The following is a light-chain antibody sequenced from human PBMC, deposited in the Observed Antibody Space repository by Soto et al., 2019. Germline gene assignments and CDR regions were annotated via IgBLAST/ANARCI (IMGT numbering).Light chain of an antibody. CDR3: QQYNSYWGT. CDR1: QSISSW. V-gene: IGKV1-5*01. J-gene: IGKJ1*01. Sequence: DIQITQSPSTLSASVGDRVTITCRASQSISSWLAWYQQKPGKAPKLLIYDASSLESGVPSRFSGSGSGTEFTLTISSLQPDDFATYYCQQYNSYWGTFGQGTKVDIK. CDR2: DAS.